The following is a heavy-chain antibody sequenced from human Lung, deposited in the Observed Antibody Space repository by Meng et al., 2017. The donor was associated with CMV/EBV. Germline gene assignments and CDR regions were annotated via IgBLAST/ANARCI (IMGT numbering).Heavy chain of an antibody. CDR2: IYHSGST. D-gene: IGHD3-3*01. J-gene: IGHJ3*02. Sequence: GSLRLXCTVSGYSISSGYYWGWIRQPPGKGLEWIGSIYHSGSTYYNPSLKGRVTISVDTSKNQFSLKLSSVTAADTAVYYCAREGGLVLRFLEWLPNNDAFDIWXQRTMVTVSS. CDR1: GYSISSGYY. V-gene: IGHV4-38-2*02. CDR3: AREGGLVLRFLEWLPNNDAFDI.